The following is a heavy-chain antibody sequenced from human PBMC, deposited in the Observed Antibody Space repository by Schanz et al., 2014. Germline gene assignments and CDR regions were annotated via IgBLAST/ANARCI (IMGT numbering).Heavy chain of an antibody. Sequence: QVQLVQSGAEVKKPGASVKVSCQASGYTFTGYYMHWVRQAPGQGLEWMGQINPNSGGTNYAQKFQGRVTMTRDMSINTAYMELSRLRSDDSAVYYCASDFWSGYSHYYYGLDVWGQGTTVTVSS. D-gene: IGHD3-3*01. CDR3: ASDFWSGYSHYYYGLDV. J-gene: IGHJ6*02. V-gene: IGHV1-2*06. CDR1: GYTFTGYY. CDR2: INPNSGGT.